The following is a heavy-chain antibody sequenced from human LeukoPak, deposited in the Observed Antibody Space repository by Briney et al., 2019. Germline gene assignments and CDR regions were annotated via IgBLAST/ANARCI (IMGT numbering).Heavy chain of an antibody. CDR1: GFTVSSNY. CDR3: ATDYTDYSLDY. D-gene: IGHD4-11*01. Sequence: PGGSLRLSCAASGFTVSSNYMSWVRQAPGKGLEWVSVIYSGGSTYYADSVKGRFTISRDNSKNTLYLQMNSLRAEDTAVYYCATDYTDYSLDYWGQGTLVTVSS. CDR2: IYSGGST. J-gene: IGHJ4*02. V-gene: IGHV3-53*01.